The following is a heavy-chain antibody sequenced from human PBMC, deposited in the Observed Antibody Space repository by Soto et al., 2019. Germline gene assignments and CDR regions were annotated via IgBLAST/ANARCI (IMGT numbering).Heavy chain of an antibody. Sequence: ASVKGSCNASDYSSPIFGFTWVRQAPGQGLEWVGWVSVANGDTSSAQNFHGRVTVTTDTSTNTAYLEVGSLRSDDTAVYYCARGQMDRGVINLNWFDPWGQGTLVTVSS. V-gene: IGHV1-18*01. CDR3: ARGQMDRGVINLNWFDP. CDR1: DYSSPIFG. CDR2: VSVANGDT. D-gene: IGHD3-10*01. J-gene: IGHJ5*02.